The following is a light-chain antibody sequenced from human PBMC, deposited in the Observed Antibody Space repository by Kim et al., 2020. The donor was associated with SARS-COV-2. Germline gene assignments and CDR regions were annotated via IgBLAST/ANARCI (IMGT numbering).Light chain of an antibody. V-gene: IGLV3-19*01. Sequence: ALDQKVRITCQGDSLRNYYASWYQQKPRQAPVVVIYGRNDRPSGIPDRFSGSNSGNTASLTITGAQAEDEANYYCNSRDSSGNHLVFGGGTQLTVL. J-gene: IGLJ3*02. CDR3: NSRDSSGNHLV. CDR2: GRN. CDR1: SLRNYY.